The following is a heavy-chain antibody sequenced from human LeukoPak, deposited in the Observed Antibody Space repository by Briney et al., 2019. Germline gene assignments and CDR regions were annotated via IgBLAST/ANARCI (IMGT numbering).Heavy chain of an antibody. CDR1: GFTFSSYS. CDR2: ISSSSSTI. J-gene: IGHJ4*02. V-gene: IGHV3-48*01. D-gene: IGHD2-8*01. CDR3: ARRAGGGVYYFDY. Sequence: GGSLRLSCAASGFTFSSYSMNWVRQAPGKGLEWVSYISSSSSTIYYADSVKGRFTISRDNAKNSLYLQMNSLRAEDTAVYYCARRAGGGVYYFDYWGQGTLVTVSS.